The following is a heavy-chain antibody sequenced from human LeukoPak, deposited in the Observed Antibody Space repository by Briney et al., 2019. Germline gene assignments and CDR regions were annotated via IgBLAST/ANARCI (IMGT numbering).Heavy chain of an antibody. J-gene: IGHJ4*02. D-gene: IGHD5-18*01. CDR2: ISWNSVTT. CDR1: GLTFDDHG. CDR3: AKDIRPERYSYGSWALDY. Sequence: GGSLRLSCVVSGLTFDDHGMNWVRHVPGKGLEWVSGISWNSVTTTYADSVKGRFTISRDNAKNSLYLQMNSLRAEDTALYFCAKDIRPERYSYGSWALDYWGQGTLVTVSS. V-gene: IGHV3-20*04.